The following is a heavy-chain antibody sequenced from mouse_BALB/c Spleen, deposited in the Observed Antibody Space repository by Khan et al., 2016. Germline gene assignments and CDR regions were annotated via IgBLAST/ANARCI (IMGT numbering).Heavy chain of an antibody. CDR1: GFSLTSYG. D-gene: IGHD1-1*01. CDR3: DRTTVSYAMDY. V-gene: IGHV2-9*02. Sequence: QVQLKQSGPGLVAPSQSLSITCTVSGFSLTSYGVHWVRQPPGKGLEWLGVIWTGGSTNYNSALMSRLSISKDNSKSQVVLKMNSLQTDHTAMYYGDRTTVSYAMDYWGQGTSVTVSS. CDR2: IWTGGST. J-gene: IGHJ4*01.